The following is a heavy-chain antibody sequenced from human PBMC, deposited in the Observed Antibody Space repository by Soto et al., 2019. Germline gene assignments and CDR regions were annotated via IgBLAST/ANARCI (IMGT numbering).Heavy chain of an antibody. CDR1: GGIFNRYS. CDR3: ATFYGGDCTTTTCYGDFDY. J-gene: IGHJ4*02. V-gene: IGHV1-69*02. Sequence: QVQLVQSGAEVKKPGSSVKVSCKASGGIFNRYSVSWVRQAPGQGLEWMGRIIPLFGITNYAQKFQGRVMITADQSTNTAYMEVNGLRSEDTALYYSATFYGGDCTTTTCYGDFDYWGQGTLVTVTS. CDR2: IIPLFGIT. D-gene: IGHD2-2*01.